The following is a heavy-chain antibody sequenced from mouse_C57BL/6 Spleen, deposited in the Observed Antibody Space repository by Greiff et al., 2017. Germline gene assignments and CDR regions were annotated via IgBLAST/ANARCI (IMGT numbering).Heavy chain of an antibody. J-gene: IGHJ3*01. Sequence: VQLQQPGAELVKPGASVKMSCKASGYTFTSYWITWVKQRPGQGLEWIGDIYPGSGSTNYNEKFKSKATLTVDTSSSTAYMQLSSLTSEDSAVYYCARYYYDGRQSGFAYWGQGTLVTVSA. CDR1: GYTFTSYW. CDR2: IYPGSGST. D-gene: IGHD1-1*01. V-gene: IGHV1-55*01. CDR3: ARYYYDGRQSGFAY.